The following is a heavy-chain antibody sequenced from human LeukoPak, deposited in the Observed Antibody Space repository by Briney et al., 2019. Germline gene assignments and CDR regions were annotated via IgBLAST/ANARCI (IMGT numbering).Heavy chain of an antibody. CDR1: GFTFSSYS. CDR3: ARDILRFLEWPDAFDI. J-gene: IGHJ3*02. CDR2: ISSSSSYI. V-gene: IGHV3-21*01. Sequence: GGSLKLSCAASGFTFSSYSMNWVRQAPGKGLEWVSSISSSSSYIYYADSVKGRFTISRDNAKNSLYLQMNSLRAEDTAVYYCARDILRFLEWPDAFDIWGQGTMVTVSS. D-gene: IGHD3-3*01.